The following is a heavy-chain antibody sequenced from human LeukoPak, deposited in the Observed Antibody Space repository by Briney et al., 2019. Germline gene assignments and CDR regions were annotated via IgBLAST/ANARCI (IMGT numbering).Heavy chain of an antibody. Sequence: EGSLRLSCAASGFTFSSYEMNWVRQAPGKGLEWVSYISSSGSTIYYADSVKGRFTISRDNAKNSLYLQMNSLRAEDTAVYYCARSSGWYHRGPDYYYYYMDVWGKGTTVTVS. V-gene: IGHV3-48*03. CDR1: GFTFSSYE. CDR2: ISSSGSTI. D-gene: IGHD6-19*01. CDR3: ARSSGWYHRGPDYYYYYMDV. J-gene: IGHJ6*03.